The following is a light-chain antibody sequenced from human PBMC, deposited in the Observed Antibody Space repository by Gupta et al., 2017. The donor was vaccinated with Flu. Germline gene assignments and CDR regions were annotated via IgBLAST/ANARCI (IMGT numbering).Light chain of an antibody. J-gene: IGKJ1*01. CDR2: RAS. CDR1: QNINYW. Sequence: DIQMTQSPSTLSASVGDRVTITCRASQNINYWLAWYQQKPGKAPKLLIYRASILETGVPSRFSGSGSGTEFTLTISSLQPDDFATYYCQQYNSYSQAFGQGTKVEIK. CDR3: QQYNSYSQA. V-gene: IGKV1-5*03.